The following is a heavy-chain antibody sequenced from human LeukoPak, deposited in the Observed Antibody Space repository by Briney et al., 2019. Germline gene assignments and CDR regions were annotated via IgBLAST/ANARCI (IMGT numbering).Heavy chain of an antibody. CDR3: ASKWDYYFDY. V-gene: IGHV3-48*02. Sequence: GGSLRLSCAASGFTFSSYAMSWVRQAPGKGLEWVSYISSSSGSISYADSVKGRFTISRDNAKNSLYLQMNSLRDEDTAVYYCASKWDYYFDYWGQGTLVTVSS. CDR1: GFTFSSYA. J-gene: IGHJ4*02. D-gene: IGHD1-26*01. CDR2: ISSSSGSI.